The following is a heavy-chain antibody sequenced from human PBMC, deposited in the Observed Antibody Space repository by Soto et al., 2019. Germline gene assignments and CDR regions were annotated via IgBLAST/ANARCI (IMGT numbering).Heavy chain of an antibody. V-gene: IGHV3-23*01. D-gene: IGHD3-16*01. J-gene: IGHJ4*02. CDR3: VKKMHGTREGGTFYDY. CDR2: ICGGANCA. CDR1: GLSFSNFG. Sequence: EVQLFQSGGGLVQPGGSLRLSCAASGLSFSNFGMPWVRQAPGKGLEWVSAICGGANCAFYKDSVKGRFTVTRDNFRSSVNLQMASLVAEDRGVDYGVKKMHGTREGGTFYDYWGQGTLVTVSS.